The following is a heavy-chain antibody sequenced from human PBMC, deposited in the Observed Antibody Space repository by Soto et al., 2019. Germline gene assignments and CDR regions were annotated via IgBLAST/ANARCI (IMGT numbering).Heavy chain of an antibody. CDR1: GVSLSTTGMG. J-gene: IGHJ4*02. Sequence: QITLKESGPPLVKPTQTLTLTCTFSGVSLSTTGMGVGWIRQPPGKALEWLALIYWDDGERYSPSMKSRRTITKDTSNNQVVLTMTNMDPVDTGTDYSAHRISGWPGLRNWGQATLVTVSS. V-gene: IGHV2-5*02. D-gene: IGHD6-19*01. CDR2: IYWDDGE. CDR3: AHRISGWPGLRN.